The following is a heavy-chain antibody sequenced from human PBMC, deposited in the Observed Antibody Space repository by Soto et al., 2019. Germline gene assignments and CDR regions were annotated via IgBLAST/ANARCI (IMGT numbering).Heavy chain of an antibody. J-gene: IGHJ4*02. CDR2: SNTAGTTT. CDR3: TRVHMADDY. Sequence: EVPLVEPGGGLVQPGGSLTLSCAVSGFTFSTYWMHWVRQAPGKGLVWVSRSNTAGTTTTYADSVKGRFTISRDNAKNTLYLQMNSLRAEDTAVYYCTRVHMADDYWGQGTLVTVSS. V-gene: IGHV3-74*01. CDR1: GFTFSTYW.